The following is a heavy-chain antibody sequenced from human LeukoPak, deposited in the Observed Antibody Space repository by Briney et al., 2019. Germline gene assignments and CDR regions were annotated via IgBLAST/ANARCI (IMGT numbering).Heavy chain of an antibody. J-gene: IGHJ2*01. CDR2: FDGNGPNT. Sequence: GGSLRLSCAASGFTVSSNYMTWVRQAPGKGLEWVSGFDGNGPNTYYADSVKGRFTISRDNSKNTLYLQMNSLRAEDTAVYYCAKSRDDSSGYYPEYFDLWGRGTLVTVSS. CDR3: AKSRDDSSGYYPEYFDL. D-gene: IGHD3-22*01. V-gene: IGHV3-23*01. CDR1: GFTVSSNY.